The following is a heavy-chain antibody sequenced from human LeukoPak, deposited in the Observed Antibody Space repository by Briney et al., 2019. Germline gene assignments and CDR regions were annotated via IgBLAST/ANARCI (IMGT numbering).Heavy chain of an antibody. D-gene: IGHD3-22*01. CDR1: GFTFSSYG. CDR2: ISISGGSA. J-gene: IGHJ4*02. CDR3: AITHPYYDGRGYWVQ. V-gene: IGHV3-23*01. Sequence: GESLRLSCAASGFTFSSYGMSWVRRAPGKGLEWVSGISISGGSASYADSVKGRFTISRDNPTNTLFMEMNSLRPEDTALYSCAITHPYYDGRGYWVQWGQGTLVTVSS.